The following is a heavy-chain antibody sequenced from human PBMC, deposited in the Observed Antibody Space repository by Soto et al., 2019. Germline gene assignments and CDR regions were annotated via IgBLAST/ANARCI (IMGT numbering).Heavy chain of an antibody. CDR1: GDSVSSNSAA. CDR2: TYNRSKWYN. Sequence: PSQTLSLTCAISGDSVSSNSAAWNWIRQSPSRGLEWLGRTYNRSKWYNDYAVSVKSRITINPDTSKNQFSLQLNSVTPEDTAVYYCARDMVPYSSGWSRAFDIWGQGTMVTVSS. D-gene: IGHD6-19*01. V-gene: IGHV6-1*01. J-gene: IGHJ3*02. CDR3: ARDMVPYSSGWSRAFDI.